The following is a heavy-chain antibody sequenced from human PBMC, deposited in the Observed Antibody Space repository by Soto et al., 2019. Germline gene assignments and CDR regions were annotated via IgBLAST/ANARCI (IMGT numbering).Heavy chain of an antibody. V-gene: IGHV3-53*05. CDR3: VGAAPGD. Sequence: EVLLVETGGGLMQPGGSLRLSCAASGFIVSNKHMGWVRQAPGKGLESVSILYTDDRTYYADSVKGRFTISRDNSKNTVSLQMNGLRDEDTAMYYCVGAAPGDWGQGTPVTVSS. CDR1: GFIVSNKH. D-gene: IGHD3-16*01. CDR2: LYTDDRT. J-gene: IGHJ4*02.